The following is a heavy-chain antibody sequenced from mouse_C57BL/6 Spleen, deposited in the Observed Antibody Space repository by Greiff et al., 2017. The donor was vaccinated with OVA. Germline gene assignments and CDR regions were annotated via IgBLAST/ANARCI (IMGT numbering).Heavy chain of an antibody. J-gene: IGHJ4*01. Sequence: DVHLVESGGGLVTPGGSLKLSCAASGFTFSSYAMSWVRQTPEKRLEWVATISDGGSYTYYPDNVKGRFTISRDNAKNNLYLQMSHLKSEDTAMYYCARNYYGSSYDAMDYWGQGTSVTVSS. CDR1: GFTFSSYA. CDR2: ISDGGSYT. D-gene: IGHD1-1*01. CDR3: ARNYYGSSYDAMDY. V-gene: IGHV5-4*01.